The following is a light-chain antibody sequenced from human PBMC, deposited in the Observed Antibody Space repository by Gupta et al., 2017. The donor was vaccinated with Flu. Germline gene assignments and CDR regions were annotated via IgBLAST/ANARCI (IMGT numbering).Light chain of an antibody. V-gene: IGLV3-25*01. CDR1: AVASDC. CDR3: HATDSSGNTWV. CDR2: EDS. J-gene: IGLJ3*02. Sequence: RTTGWVDAVASDCCYWYEHKTGAAPMLLIYEDSERRSAIPERFSGTTSGTTVTVTISGAQAEDEADYYCHATDSSGNTWVFGGGTKLTVL.